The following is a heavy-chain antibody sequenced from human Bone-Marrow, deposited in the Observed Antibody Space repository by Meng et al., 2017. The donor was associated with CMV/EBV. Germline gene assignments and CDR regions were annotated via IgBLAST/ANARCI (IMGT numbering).Heavy chain of an antibody. CDR2: IRYDGSNK. J-gene: IGHJ4*02. D-gene: IGHD3-22*01. V-gene: IGHV3-30*02. CDR1: GFTFSSYG. CDR3: AKDIGLHSSGYLDY. Sequence: GESLKISCAASGFTFSSYGMHWVRQAPGKGLEWVAFIRYDGSNKYYADSVKGRFTISRDNSKNTLYLQMNSLRAEDTAAYYCAKDIGLHSSGYLDYWGQGTLVTVSS.